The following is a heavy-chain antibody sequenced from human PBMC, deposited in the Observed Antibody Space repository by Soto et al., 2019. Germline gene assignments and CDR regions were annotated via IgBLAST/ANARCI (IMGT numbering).Heavy chain of an antibody. V-gene: IGHV4-34*01. CDR3: ARDHYYGSGSTPWFDP. CDR2: INHSGST. Sequence: SETLSLTCAVYGGSFSGYYWIWIRQPPGKGLEWIGEINHSGSTNYNPSLKSRVTISVDTSKNQFSLKLSSVTAADTAVYYCARDHYYGSGSTPWFDPWGQGTQVTVSS. J-gene: IGHJ5*02. CDR1: GGSFSGYY. D-gene: IGHD3-10*01.